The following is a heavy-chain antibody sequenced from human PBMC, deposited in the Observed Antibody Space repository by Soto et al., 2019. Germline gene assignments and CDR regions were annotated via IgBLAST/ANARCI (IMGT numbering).Heavy chain of an antibody. CDR1: EFTFSSYA. J-gene: IGHJ4*02. D-gene: IGHD6-6*01. CDR2: ISGSGGST. Sequence: EVQLLESGGGLVQPGGSLRLSCAASEFTFSSYAMSWVRQAPGKGLEWVSAISGSGGSTYYADSVKGRFTISRDNFKNTLYLEMNSLRAEDTAVYYCAKDLRKSIRGAPLGFDYWGQGTLVTVSS. CDR3: AKDLRKSIRGAPLGFDY. V-gene: IGHV3-23*01.